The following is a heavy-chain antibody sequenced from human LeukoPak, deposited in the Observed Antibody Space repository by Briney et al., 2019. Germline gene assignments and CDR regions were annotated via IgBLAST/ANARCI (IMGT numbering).Heavy chain of an antibody. V-gene: IGHV3-23*01. J-gene: IGHJ4*02. D-gene: IGHD6-19*01. CDR2: ISMSDGTT. Sequence: GGSLRLSCAASGFTSRNYGLNWVRQAPGKGLEWASGISMSDGTTKYADSVRGRFTISRDDSKNTVFLQMYSLRAEDTAVCYCVTGWFGLGWDQWGQGTLVTVSS. CDR1: GFTSRNYG. CDR3: VTGWFGLGWDQ.